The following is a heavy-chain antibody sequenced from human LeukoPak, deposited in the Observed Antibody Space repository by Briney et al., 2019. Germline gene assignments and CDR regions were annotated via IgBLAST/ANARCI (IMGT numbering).Heavy chain of an antibody. CDR1: GGSFSGYY. Sequence: PSETLSLTCAVYGGSFSGYYWSWIRQPPGKGLVWIGEITHSGSTNYNPSLKSRVTISVDTSKNQFSLKLSSVTAADTAVYYCARGARGIAVFNWFDPWGQGTLVTVSS. J-gene: IGHJ5*02. CDR2: ITHSGST. V-gene: IGHV4-34*01. CDR3: ARGARGIAVFNWFDP. D-gene: IGHD6-19*01.